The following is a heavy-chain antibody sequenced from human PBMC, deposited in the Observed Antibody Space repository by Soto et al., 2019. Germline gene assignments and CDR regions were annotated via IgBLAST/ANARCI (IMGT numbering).Heavy chain of an antibody. D-gene: IGHD3-10*01. CDR3: ARTHVRWGIIHY. CDR1: GYTFTNFW. Sequence: PGASLKISCESSGYTFTNFWISWVRQLPGKGLEWMGRIDPSDSYTNYSPSFQGHVTISTDESFSTAYLQWSSLKVSDSAMYYCARTHVRWGIIHYWAQGDLLTVSS. V-gene: IGHV5-10-1*01. J-gene: IGHJ4*02. CDR2: IDPSDSYT.